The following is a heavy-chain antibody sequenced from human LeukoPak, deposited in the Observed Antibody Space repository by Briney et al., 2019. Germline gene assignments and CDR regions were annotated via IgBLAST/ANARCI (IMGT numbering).Heavy chain of an antibody. CDR2: ISSSGSTI. V-gene: IGHV3-48*04. J-gene: IGHJ6*04. CDR1: GFPFSSYS. D-gene: IGHD3-10*02. CDR3: AELGITMIGGV. Sequence: PGGPLRLSCAASGFPFSSYSMNWVRKAPGKGLEWVSYISSSGSTIYYADSVKGRFTISRDNAKNSLYLQMNSLRAEDTAVYYCAELGITMIGGVWGKGTTVTISS.